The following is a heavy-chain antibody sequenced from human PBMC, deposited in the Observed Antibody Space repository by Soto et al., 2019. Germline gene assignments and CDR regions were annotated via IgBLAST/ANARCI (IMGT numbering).Heavy chain of an antibody. CDR2: IYYSGST. CDR3: ARQIYYGDQHFDY. V-gene: IGHV4-61*01. Sequence: SETLSLTCTVSGGSISSGNYYWSWIRQPPGKGLEWIGYIYYSGSTNYNPSLKSRVTISVDTSKNQFSLKLSSVTAADTAVYYCARQIYYGDQHFDYWGQGTLVTVSS. D-gene: IGHD4-17*01. CDR1: GGSISSGNYY. J-gene: IGHJ4*02.